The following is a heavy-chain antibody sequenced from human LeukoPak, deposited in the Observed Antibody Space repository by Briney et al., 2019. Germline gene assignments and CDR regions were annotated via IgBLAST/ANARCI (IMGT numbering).Heavy chain of an antibody. D-gene: IGHD3-3*02. CDR2: INHSRST. CDR3: ARTDKRISYGMDV. CDR1: GGSFSGHY. Sequence: SETLSLTCAVYGGSFSGHYWSWIRQPPGKGLEWIGEINHSRSTNYNPSLKSRVTISVDTSKNQFSLKLSSVTAADTAVYYCARTDKRISYGMDVWGQGTTVTVSS. J-gene: IGHJ6*02. V-gene: IGHV4-34*01.